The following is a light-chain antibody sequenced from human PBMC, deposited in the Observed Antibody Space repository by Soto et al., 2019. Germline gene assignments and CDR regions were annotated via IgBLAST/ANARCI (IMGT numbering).Light chain of an antibody. J-gene: IGKJ2*01. CDR1: QSISSY. V-gene: IGKV1-39*01. CDR2: AAS. Sequence: DIQMTQSPSSLSASVGDRVTITCRASQSISSYLNWYQQKPGEAPKLLIYAASSLQSGVPSRFSGSQSGTDFTLTSSSLQPEDLATYYCQQTYSTPRTFGQGTKVEI. CDR3: QQTYSTPRT.